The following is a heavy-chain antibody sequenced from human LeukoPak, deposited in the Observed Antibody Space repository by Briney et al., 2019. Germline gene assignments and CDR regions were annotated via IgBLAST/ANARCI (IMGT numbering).Heavy chain of an antibody. D-gene: IGHD3-3*02. V-gene: IGHV3-43*01. CDR1: GFTFDDYT. J-gene: IGHJ5*02. CDR3: AKDISKRGLAIADH. CDR2: ISRDGGST. Sequence: GGSLRLSCAASGFTFDDYTMHWVRQAPGKGLEWVSLISRDGGSTYYADSVKGRFTISRDNSKNSLYLQMNSLRTEDTALYYCAKDISKRGLAIADHWGQGTLVTVSS.